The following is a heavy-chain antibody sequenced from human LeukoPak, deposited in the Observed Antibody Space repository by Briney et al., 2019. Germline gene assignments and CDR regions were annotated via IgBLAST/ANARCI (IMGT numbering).Heavy chain of an antibody. Sequence: GGSLRLSCAASGFTFSSYGMHWVRQAPGKGLEWVASIRYDGSNKYYADSVKGRFTISRDNSKNTLYLQMNSLRAEDTAVYYCAREAYCSSTSCYGDPFDYWGQGTLVTVSS. CDR1: GFTFSSYG. V-gene: IGHV3-30*02. CDR3: AREAYCSSTSCYGDPFDY. CDR2: IRYDGSNK. J-gene: IGHJ4*02. D-gene: IGHD2-2*01.